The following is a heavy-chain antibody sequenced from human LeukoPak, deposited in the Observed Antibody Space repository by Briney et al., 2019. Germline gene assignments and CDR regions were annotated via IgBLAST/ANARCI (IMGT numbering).Heavy chain of an antibody. CDR3: ARVQKYSGSYYFDY. V-gene: IGHV4-39*01. CDR2: MYYSGST. D-gene: IGHD3-10*01. Sequence: SETLSLTCTVSGGSISSSIYYWGWIRQPPGKGLEWFGSMYYSGSTYYNPSLKSRVTVSVDTSKNQFSLKLSSVTAADTAVYYCARVQKYSGSYYFDYWGQGTLVTVSS. J-gene: IGHJ4*02. CDR1: GGSISSSIYY.